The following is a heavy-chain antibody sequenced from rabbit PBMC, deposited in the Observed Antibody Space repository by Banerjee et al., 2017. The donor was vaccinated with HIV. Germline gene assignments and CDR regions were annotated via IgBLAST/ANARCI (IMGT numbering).Heavy chain of an antibody. CDR1: GFSFSYYW. J-gene: IGHJ3*01. V-gene: IGHV1S45*01. CDR2: IDTGSSGST. D-gene: IGHD4-2*01. Sequence: QEQLVESGGGLVQPEGSLTLTCTASGFSFSYYWMSWVRQAPGKRPEWIGNIDTGSSGSTYYASWAKGRFTISKTSSTTVTLQMTSLTAADTATYFCARDYGGTLNLWGQGTL. CDR3: ARDYGGTLNL.